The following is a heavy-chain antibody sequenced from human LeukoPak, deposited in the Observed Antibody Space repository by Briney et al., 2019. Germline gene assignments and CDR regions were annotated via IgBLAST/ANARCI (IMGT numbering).Heavy chain of an antibody. CDR1: GYTFTGYY. CDR2: ISLSSGGT. CDR3: AYALSGSYSPFDY. Sequence: ASVKVSCKASGYTFTGYYMHRVRQAPGQGLEWMGWISLSSGGTNYAQKFQGRVTMTRDTSISTADMELNQLRSDDTAVYYCAYALSGSYSPFDYWGQGTLVTVSS. D-gene: IGHD3-10*01. V-gene: IGHV1-2*02. J-gene: IGHJ4*02.